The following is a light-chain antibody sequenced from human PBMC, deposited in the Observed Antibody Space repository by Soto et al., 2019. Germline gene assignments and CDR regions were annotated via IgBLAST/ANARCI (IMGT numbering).Light chain of an antibody. CDR2: DVS. CDR3: SSYTSGSTFYV. J-gene: IGLJ1*01. V-gene: IGLV2-14*01. CDR1: SSDIGGYNY. Sequence: QSVLTQPAYVSGSPGQSLTISCTGTSSDIGGYNYVSWFQQHPGKAPKLMISDVSNRPSGVSNRFSGSKSGNTASMTISGLQAEDEADYYCSSYTSGSTFYVFGTGTKVTV.